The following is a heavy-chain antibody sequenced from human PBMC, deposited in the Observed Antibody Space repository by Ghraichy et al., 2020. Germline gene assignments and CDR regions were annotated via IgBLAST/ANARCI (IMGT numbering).Heavy chain of an antibody. CDR2: IYTSGST. V-gene: IGHV4-61*02. CDR3: AREWRTRGPNRLEWFYWYGMDV. J-gene: IGHJ6*02. CDR1: GGSISSGSYY. Sequence: SETLSLTCTVSGGSISSGSYYWSWIRQPAGKGLEWIGRIYTSGSTNYNPSLKSRVTISVDTSKNQFSLKLSSVTAADTAVYYCAREWRTRGPNRLEWFYWYGMDVWGQGTTVTVSS. D-gene: IGHD3-3*01.